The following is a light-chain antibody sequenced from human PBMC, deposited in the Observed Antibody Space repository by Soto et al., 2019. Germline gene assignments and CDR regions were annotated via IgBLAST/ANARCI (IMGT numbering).Light chain of an antibody. CDR3: SSYKSSSTLPYV. J-gene: IGLJ1*01. V-gene: IGLV2-14*01. CDR1: SSDVGGYNL. CDR2: DVN. Sequence: QSALTQPASVSGSPGQSITISCTGTSSDVGGYNLVSWYQQYPDKAPKLMIFDVNTRPSGVSNRFSGSKYGNTASLTISGLQAEDEADYYCSSYKSSSTLPYVFGTGTKLTVL.